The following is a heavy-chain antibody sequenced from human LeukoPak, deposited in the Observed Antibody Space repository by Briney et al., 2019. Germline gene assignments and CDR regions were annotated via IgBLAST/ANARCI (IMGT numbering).Heavy chain of an antibody. V-gene: IGHV2-5*01. CDR1: GFSLSTIGVG. J-gene: IGHJ4*02. D-gene: IGHD4-23*01. CDR2: LYWNDDK. CDR3: AHSAGDYVGNHYFDY. Sequence: SGPTLVNPTQTLTLTCTFSGFSLSTIGVGVGWIRQPPGKALEWLALLYWNDDKRYSPSLKSRLTITKDTSKNQVVLTMTNMDPVDTATYYCAHSAGDYVGNHYFDYWGQGTLVTVSS.